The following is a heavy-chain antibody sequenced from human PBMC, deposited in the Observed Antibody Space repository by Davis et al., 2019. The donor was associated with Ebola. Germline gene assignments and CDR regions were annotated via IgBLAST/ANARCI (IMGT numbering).Heavy chain of an antibody. V-gene: IGHV4-34*01. CDR3: ARRSSGYYLKAFDI. J-gene: IGHJ3*02. D-gene: IGHD3-22*01. Sequence: PGGSLRLSCAVYGGSFSGYYWSWIRQPPGKGLEWIGEINHSGSTNYNPSLKSRVTISLDTSKNQFSLKLSSVTAADTAVYYCARRSSGYYLKAFDIWGQGTMVTVSS. CDR2: INHSGST. CDR1: GGSFSGYY.